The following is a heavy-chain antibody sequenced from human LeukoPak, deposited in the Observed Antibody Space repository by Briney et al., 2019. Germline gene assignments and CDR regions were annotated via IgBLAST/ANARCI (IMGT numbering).Heavy chain of an antibody. CDR2: ISYEGGTK. V-gene: IGHV3-30*03. D-gene: IGHD6-19*01. J-gene: IGHJ4*02. CDR1: GFTFSSYG. CDR3: ARVYSSGWYIDY. Sequence: GGSLRLSCAASGFTFSSYGMHWVRQAPGKGLEWVAVISYEGGTKYYADSVTGRFTISRDNAKNSLYLQMNSLRAEDTAVYYCARVYSSGWYIDYWGQGTLVTVSS.